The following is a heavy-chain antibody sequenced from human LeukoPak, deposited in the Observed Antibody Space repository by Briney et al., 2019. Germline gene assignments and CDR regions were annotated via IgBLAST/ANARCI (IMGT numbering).Heavy chain of an antibody. V-gene: IGHV3-30*04. J-gene: IGHJ4*02. CDR2: ISYDGSNK. D-gene: IGHD5-18*01. CDR1: GFTFSSYA. CDR3: ARVTAMVTYFDY. Sequence: PGGSLRLSCAASGFTFSSYAMHWVRQAPGKGLEWVAVISYDGSNKYYADSVKGRFTISRDNSKNTLYLQMNSLRAEDTAVYYCARVTAMVTYFDYWGQVTLVTVSS.